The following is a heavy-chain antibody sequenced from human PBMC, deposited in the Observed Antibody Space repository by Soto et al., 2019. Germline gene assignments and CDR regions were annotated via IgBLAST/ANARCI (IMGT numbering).Heavy chain of an antibody. CDR2: ISSSGSTI. CDR3: EKTSETYYYDCSGYYYVYGDAVDN. V-gene: IGHV3-11*01. Sequence: PGGSLRLSCAASGFTFSDYYMSWIRQAPGKGLEWVSYISSSGSTIYCADSVKGRFTISRDNAKNSLYLQMNSLRAEDTAVYYCEKTSETYYYDCSGYYYVYGDAVDNWGQGTMVTVSS. J-gene: IGHJ3*02. D-gene: IGHD3-22*01. CDR1: GFTFSDYY.